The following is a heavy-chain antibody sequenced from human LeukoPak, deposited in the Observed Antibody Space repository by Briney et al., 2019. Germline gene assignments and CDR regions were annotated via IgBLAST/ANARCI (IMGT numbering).Heavy chain of an antibody. CDR2: IYYSGST. CDR3: ARDHRQDAFDI. J-gene: IGHJ3*02. Sequence: SETLSLTCAVYGGSFSGYYWSWIRQPPGKGLEWIGYIYYSGSTNYNPSLKSRVTISVDTSKNQFSLKLSSVTAADTAVYYCARDHRQDAFDIWGQGTMVTVSS. V-gene: IGHV4-59*01. CDR1: GGSFSGYY.